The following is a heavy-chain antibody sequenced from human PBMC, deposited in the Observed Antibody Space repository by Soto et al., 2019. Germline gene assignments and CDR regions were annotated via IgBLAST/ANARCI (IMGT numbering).Heavy chain of an antibody. CDR2: ISAYNGNT. CDR3: ARAQPNVLRFLEWSPGALDV. Sequence: SCKASCYTFTSYGISWVRQAPGQGLEWMGWISAYNGNTNYAQKLQGRVTMTTDTSTSTAYMELRSLRSDDTAVYYCARAQPNVLRFLEWSPGALDVWGQGTTVTVSS. V-gene: IGHV1-18*04. J-gene: IGHJ6*02. D-gene: IGHD3-3*01. CDR1: CYTFTSYG.